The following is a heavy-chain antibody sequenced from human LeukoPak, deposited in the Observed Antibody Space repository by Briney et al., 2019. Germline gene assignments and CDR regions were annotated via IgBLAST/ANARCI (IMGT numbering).Heavy chain of an antibody. CDR2: IRYDGSNK. CDR3: ARVLHKRNYDSSTYYGY. CDR1: GFTFSSYG. D-gene: IGHD3-22*01. Sequence: GGSLRLSCAASGFTFSSYGMHWVRQAPGKGLEWVAFIRYDGSNKYYADSVKGRFTISRDNAKNSLYLQMNSLKAEDTAVYYCARVLHKRNYDSSTYYGYWGQGSLVTVSS. J-gene: IGHJ4*02. V-gene: IGHV3-30*02.